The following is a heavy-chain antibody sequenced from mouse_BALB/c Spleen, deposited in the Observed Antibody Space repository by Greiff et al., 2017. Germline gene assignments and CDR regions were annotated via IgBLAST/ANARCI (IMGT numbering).Heavy chain of an antibody. CDR3: TRSITGTRAWYFDD. J-gene: IGHJ1*01. D-gene: IGHD4-1*01. Sequence: VKLQESGAELVKPGASVKLSCKASGYTFTSYYMYWVKQRPGQGLEWIGEINPSNGGTNFNEKFKSKATLTVDKSSSTAYMQLSSLTSEDSAVYYGTRSITGTRAWYFDDWGAGTTVTVSA. CDR2: INPSNGGT. CDR1: GYTFTSYY. V-gene: IGHV1S81*02.